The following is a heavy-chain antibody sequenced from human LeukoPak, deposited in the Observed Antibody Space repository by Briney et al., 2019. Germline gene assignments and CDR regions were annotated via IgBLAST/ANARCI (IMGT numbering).Heavy chain of an antibody. J-gene: IGHJ6*02. CDR2: ISSSSSYI. Sequence: PGGSLRLSCAASGFTFSSYSMNWVRQAPGKGLEWVSSISSSSSYIYYADSVKGRFTISRDNAKNSLYLQMNSLRAEDTAVYYCARLGSEDSGSYPSYYYGMDVWGQGTTVTVSS. V-gene: IGHV3-21*01. D-gene: IGHD1-26*01. CDR1: GFTFSSYS. CDR3: ARLGSEDSGSYPSYYYGMDV.